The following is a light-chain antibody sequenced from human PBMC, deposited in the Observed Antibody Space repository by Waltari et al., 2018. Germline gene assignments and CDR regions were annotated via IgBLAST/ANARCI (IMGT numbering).Light chain of an antibody. CDR1: RRVLYSGNRKNY. Sequence: DIVMTQSPDSLAVSLGERATISCKSSRRVLYSGNRKNYLAWYQQKPGQPPRLLIYWATTRESGVPDRVSGSGSGTDFPLPISNLKAEDVAVYCCQQYDELPLTFGGGTKVEIK. CDR2: WAT. CDR3: QQYDELPLT. V-gene: IGKV4-1*01. J-gene: IGKJ4*01.